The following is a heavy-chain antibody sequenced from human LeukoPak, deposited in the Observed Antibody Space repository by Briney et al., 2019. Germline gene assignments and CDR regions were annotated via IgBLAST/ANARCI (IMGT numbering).Heavy chain of an antibody. Sequence: GGSLRLSCAASGFTFSSYGMSWVRQAPGKGLEWVSAISGSGGSTYYADSVKGRFTISRDNSKNTLYLQMNSLRAEDTAVYYCAKPPPRWGGREYYDSSGSSYFDYWGQGTLVTVSS. CDR2: ISGSGGST. J-gene: IGHJ4*02. CDR1: GFTFSSYG. V-gene: IGHV3-23*01. D-gene: IGHD3-22*01. CDR3: AKPPPRWGGREYYDSSGSSYFDY.